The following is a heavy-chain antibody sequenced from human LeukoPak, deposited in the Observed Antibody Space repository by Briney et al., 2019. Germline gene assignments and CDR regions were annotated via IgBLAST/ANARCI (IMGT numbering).Heavy chain of an antibody. Sequence: KTSETLSLTCTVSGGSISSSSYYWGWIRQPPGKGLEWIGYIYYSGSTNYNPSLKSRVTISVDTSKSQLSLKLSSVTAADTAVYYCARGDGGVVVVAATSLHFDYWGQGTLVTVSS. V-gene: IGHV4-61*05. CDR2: IYYSGST. CDR3: ARGDGGVVVVAATSLHFDY. D-gene: IGHD2-15*01. J-gene: IGHJ4*02. CDR1: GGSISSSSYY.